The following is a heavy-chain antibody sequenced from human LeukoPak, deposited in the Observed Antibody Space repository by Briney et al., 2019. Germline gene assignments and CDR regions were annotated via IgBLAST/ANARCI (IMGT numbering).Heavy chain of an antibody. CDR2: ISGSGGST. CDR1: GFTFSSYW. CDR3: AKDDKSPDGDYGYFDL. Sequence: GGSLRLSCAASGFTFSSYWMHWVRQAPGKGLEWVSAISGSGGSTYYADSVKGRFTISRDNSKNTLYLQMNSLRAEDTAVYYCAKDDKSPDGDYGYFDLWGRGTLVTVSS. V-gene: IGHV3-23*01. D-gene: IGHD4-17*01. J-gene: IGHJ2*01.